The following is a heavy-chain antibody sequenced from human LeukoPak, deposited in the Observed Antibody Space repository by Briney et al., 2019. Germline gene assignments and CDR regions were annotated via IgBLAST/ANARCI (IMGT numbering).Heavy chain of an antibody. CDR1: GFTFSSYT. CDR2: ISGSGGST. Sequence: GGSLRLSCAASGFTFSSYTMSWVRQAPGKGLEWVSAISGSGGSTYYAESVKGRFTISRDNSKNTLYLQMNSLRAEDTAVYYCARPIYGSGSYHDAFDIWGQGTMVTVSS. CDR3: ARPIYGSGSYHDAFDI. V-gene: IGHV3-23*01. J-gene: IGHJ3*02. D-gene: IGHD3-10*01.